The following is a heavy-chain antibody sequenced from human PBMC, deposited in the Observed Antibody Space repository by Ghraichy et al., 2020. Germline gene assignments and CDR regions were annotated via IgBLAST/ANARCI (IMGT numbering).Heavy chain of an antibody. J-gene: IGHJ4*02. V-gene: IGHV3-23*01. D-gene: IGHD2-15*01. CDR1: EFTFSTYA. CDR3: AKHYCSVASCYGFFDY. Sequence: GGSLRLSCVASEFTFSTYAMTWVRQAPGKGLEWVSTISRSATSTYYADSVNGRFTISRDKSKNTLYLQMNSLRAEDTAVYYCAKHYCSVASCYGFFDYWGQGTPVTVSS. CDR2: ISRSATST.